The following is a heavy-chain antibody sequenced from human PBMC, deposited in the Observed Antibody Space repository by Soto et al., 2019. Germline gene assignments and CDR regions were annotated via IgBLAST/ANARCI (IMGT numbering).Heavy chain of an antibody. J-gene: IGHJ6*03. CDR3: ARDLSWGSNWYYYMDV. CDR1: GFILSDCA. V-gene: IGHV3-48*01. Sequence: GGSLRLSCAPSGFILSDCAMNWVRQAPGKGLEWVSYISSSSSGIDYADSVRGRFTVSRDNARNSLYLQMNSLRAEDTAVYYCARDLSWGSNWYYYMDVWGKGTTVTVSS. D-gene: IGHD7-27*01. CDR2: ISSSSSGI.